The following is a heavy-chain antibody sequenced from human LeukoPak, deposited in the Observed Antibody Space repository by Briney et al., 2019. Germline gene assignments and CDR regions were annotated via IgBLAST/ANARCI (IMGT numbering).Heavy chain of an antibody. V-gene: IGHV3-30*02. Sequence: GGSLRLSCAASGFTFSSYGMHWVRQAPCKGLEWVAFIRHDGSNKYSAESVKGRFTISRDNSKNTLYLQVSSVRVEDTAVYYCAKSVGIAMAGHFDSWGQGTLVTVSS. CDR1: GFTFSSYG. CDR2: IRHDGSNK. D-gene: IGHD6-19*01. CDR3: AKSVGIAMAGHFDS. J-gene: IGHJ4*02.